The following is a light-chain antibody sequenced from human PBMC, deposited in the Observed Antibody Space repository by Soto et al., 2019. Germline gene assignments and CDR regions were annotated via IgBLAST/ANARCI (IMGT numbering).Light chain of an antibody. CDR1: QSVSSY. CDR2: DAS. CDR3: QQRSNWPPYT. V-gene: IGKV3-11*01. Sequence: EIVLTQSPATLSLSPRERATLSCRASQSVSSYLAWYQQKPGQAPRLLIYDASNRATGIPARFSGSGSGTDFTLTISSLEPEDFAVDYCQQRSNWPPYTFGQGTKLEIK. J-gene: IGKJ2*01.